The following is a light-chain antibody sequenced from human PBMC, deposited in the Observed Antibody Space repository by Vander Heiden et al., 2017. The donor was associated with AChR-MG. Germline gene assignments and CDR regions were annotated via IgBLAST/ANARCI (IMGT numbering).Light chain of an antibody. CDR2: AAS. J-gene: IGKJ4*01. CDR3: QQSYSAPLT. V-gene: IGKV1-39*01. CDR1: QSISNY. Sequence: DIQMTQSPSSLSASVGDRVTITCRASQSISNYLNWYQQKPGKAPNLLIYAASSLQSGVPSRFTGSGSGTDFTLTISSLQPEDFATYFCQQSYSAPLTFGGGTEVEI.